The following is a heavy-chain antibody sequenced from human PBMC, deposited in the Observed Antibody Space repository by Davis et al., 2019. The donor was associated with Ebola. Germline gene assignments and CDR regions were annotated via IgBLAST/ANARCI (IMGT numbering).Heavy chain of an antibody. CDR2: ISAYNGNT. D-gene: IGHD2-15*01. CDR3: ARVPMVVVVAASWFDP. V-gene: IGHV1-18*01. J-gene: IGHJ5*02. CDR1: GYTFTSYG. Sequence: AASVKVSCKASGYTFTSYGISWVRQAPGQGLEWMGWISAYNGNTNYAQKLQGRVTMTTDTSTSTAYMELRSLRSDDTAVYYCARVPMVVVVAASWFDPWGQGTLVTVSS.